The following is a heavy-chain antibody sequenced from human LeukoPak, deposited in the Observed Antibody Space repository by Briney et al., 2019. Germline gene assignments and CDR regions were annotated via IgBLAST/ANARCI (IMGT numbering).Heavy chain of an antibody. D-gene: IGHD2-2*01. CDR1: GFAFDTYS. CDR3: ARAGSTDSWFDP. CDR2: ISSWSSFI. V-gene: IGHV3-21*01. J-gene: IGHJ5*02. Sequence: GGSLRLSCAASGFAFDTYSMTWVRQAPGKGLEWVSSISSWSSFIYSADSVTGRFTISRDNARNSLYLQMNSLRAEDTAVYYCARAGSTDSWFDPWGQGTLVTVSS.